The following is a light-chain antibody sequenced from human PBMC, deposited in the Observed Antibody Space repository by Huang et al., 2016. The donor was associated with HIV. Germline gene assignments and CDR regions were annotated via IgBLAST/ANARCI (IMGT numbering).Light chain of an antibody. CDR2: DAS. CDR3: QQYNDWPPLT. CDR1: HSVDSD. V-gene: IGKV3-15*01. Sequence: EIEMTQSPATLSVSPGERATLSCRASHSVDSDLAWYQQKPGQAPRLLIYDASTRATGISAKFNGTGYGTEFSLSITNLQSEDFAVYYCQQYNDWPPLTFGGGTKVEI. J-gene: IGKJ4*01.